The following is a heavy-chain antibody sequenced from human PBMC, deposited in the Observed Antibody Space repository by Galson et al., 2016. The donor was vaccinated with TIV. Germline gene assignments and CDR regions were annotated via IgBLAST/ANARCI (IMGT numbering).Heavy chain of an antibody. J-gene: IGHJ4*02. Sequence: QSGAEVTKPGASVKVSCKASGYTFTSYGISWVRQAPGQGLEWMGWISTYNGNTNYAQELQGRVSMTADTSTSTAYMELRGLRSDDTAVYYCARDRLSVLTAILFDYWGQGTLVTVSS. CDR2: ISTYNGNT. V-gene: IGHV1-18*04. CDR3: ARDRLSVLTAILFDY. CDR1: GYTFTSYG. D-gene: IGHD2-21*02.